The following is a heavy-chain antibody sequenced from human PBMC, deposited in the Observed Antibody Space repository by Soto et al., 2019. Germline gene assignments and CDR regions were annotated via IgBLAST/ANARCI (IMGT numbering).Heavy chain of an antibody. CDR1: GFNLINYA. CDR2: ISYDGSNK. J-gene: IGHJ4*02. V-gene: IGHV3-30-3*01. D-gene: IGHD3-10*01. Sequence: QVQLVESGGGVVLPGTSLRLSCAASGFNLINYAMHWVRQAPGKGLEWVAVISYDGSNKYYADSVKGRFTFSRDNSRNTLYLQVNSLRVEDTAVYYCARVPDKSGSKEGDVDHWGQGTLVTVSS. CDR3: ARVPDKSGSKEGDVDH.